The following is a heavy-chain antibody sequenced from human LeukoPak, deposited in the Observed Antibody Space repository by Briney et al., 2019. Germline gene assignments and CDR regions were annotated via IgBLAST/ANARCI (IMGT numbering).Heavy chain of an antibody. V-gene: IGHV1-2*04. CDR2: INPNSGGT. Sequence: ASVKVSCKASGYTFTSYDINWVRQAPGQGLEWMGWINPNSGGTNYAQKFQGWVTMTRDTSISTAYMELSRLRSDDTAVYYCARDLSGYDRDAFDIWGQGTMVTVSS. D-gene: IGHD5-12*01. J-gene: IGHJ3*02. CDR3: ARDLSGYDRDAFDI. CDR1: GYTFTSYD.